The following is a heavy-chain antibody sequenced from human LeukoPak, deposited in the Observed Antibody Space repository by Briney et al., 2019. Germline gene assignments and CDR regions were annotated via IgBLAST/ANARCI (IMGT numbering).Heavy chain of an antibody. CDR1: GFSFNIYW. Sequence: PGGSLRLSCAASGFSFNIYWMSWVRQAPGKGLEWVANINHDGSEKYYVDSVKGRFTISRDNAKNTVYLQMNSLRVEDTALYYCARDSRWYNGRYYDEGIDYWGQGTLVTVSS. V-gene: IGHV3-7*01. CDR3: ARDSRWYNGRYYDEGIDY. D-gene: IGHD1-26*01. J-gene: IGHJ4*02. CDR2: INHDGSEK.